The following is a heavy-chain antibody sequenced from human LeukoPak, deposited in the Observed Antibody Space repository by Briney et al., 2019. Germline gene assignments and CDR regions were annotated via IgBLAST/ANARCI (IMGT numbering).Heavy chain of an antibody. CDR1: GYTFTGYY. Sequence: ASVKVSYKASGYTFTGYYMHWVRQAPGQGLEWMGWINPNSGGTNYAQKFQGRVTMTRDTSISTAYMELSRLRSDDTAVYYCARFGLAARRMGAAVYWGQGTLVTVSS. CDR3: ARFGLAARRMGAAVY. D-gene: IGHD6-6*01. V-gene: IGHV1-2*02. CDR2: INPNSGGT. J-gene: IGHJ4*02.